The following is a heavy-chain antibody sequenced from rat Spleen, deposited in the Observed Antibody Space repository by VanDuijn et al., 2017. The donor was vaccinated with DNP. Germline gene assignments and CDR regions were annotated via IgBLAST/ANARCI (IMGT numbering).Heavy chain of an antibody. Sequence: EVQLVESGGDLVQPGRSLKLSCAASGFIFSDYYMAWVRRAPAKGLEWVAYIRYDGGTAYYGDSVKGRFTISRDIVKSTLYLQMNSLRSEDMATYYCARHVLPLRVWDYWGQGVMVTVSS. CDR3: ARHVLPLRVWDY. CDR1: GFIFSDYY. CDR2: IRYDGGTA. V-gene: IGHV5-22*01. D-gene: IGHD4-1*01. J-gene: IGHJ2*01.